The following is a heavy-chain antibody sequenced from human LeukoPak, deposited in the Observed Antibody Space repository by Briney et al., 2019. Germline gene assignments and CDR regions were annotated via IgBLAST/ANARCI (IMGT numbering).Heavy chain of an antibody. CDR1: GFTFSTYS. Sequence: GGSLRLSCAASGFTFSTYSMNWVRQAPGKGLEWVSSISRNSRYIYYADSMRGRFTISRDNAKNSLYLQMNSLKPEDAAVYYCARVAEAAAFDSWGQGTLVTVSS. CDR2: ISRNSRYI. CDR3: ARVAEAAAFDS. J-gene: IGHJ4*02. V-gene: IGHV3-21*06. D-gene: IGHD6-13*01.